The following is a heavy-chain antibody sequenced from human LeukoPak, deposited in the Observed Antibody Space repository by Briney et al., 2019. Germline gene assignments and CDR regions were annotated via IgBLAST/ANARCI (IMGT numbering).Heavy chain of an antibody. Sequence: GGSLRLSCAASGFTFSSYNMNWVRQAPGKGLEWVSSISSSSTYIYYADSVKGRFTISRDNAKNSLFLQMNSLRAEDTAVYYCAKVQDGSSWYEYFQHWGQGTLVTVSS. CDR2: ISSSSTYI. D-gene: IGHD6-13*01. V-gene: IGHV3-21*01. CDR1: GFTFSSYN. CDR3: AKVQDGSSWYEYFQH. J-gene: IGHJ1*01.